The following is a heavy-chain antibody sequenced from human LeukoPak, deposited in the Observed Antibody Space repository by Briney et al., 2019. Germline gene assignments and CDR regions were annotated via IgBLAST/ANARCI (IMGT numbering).Heavy chain of an antibody. J-gene: IGHJ4*02. Sequence: SETLSLTCTVSGVSISNYYWSWIRQPPGKGLEWIAYIYYSGSTNYNPSPKSRVTISVDTSKNQFSLKLSSVTAADTAVYYCARQESGSGNYLSYFDYWGQGTLVTV. V-gene: IGHV4-59*08. D-gene: IGHD3-10*01. CDR2: IYYSGST. CDR3: ARQESGSGNYLSYFDY. CDR1: GVSISNYY.